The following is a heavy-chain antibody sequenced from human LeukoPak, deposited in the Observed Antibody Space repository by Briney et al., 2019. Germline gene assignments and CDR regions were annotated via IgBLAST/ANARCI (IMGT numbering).Heavy chain of an antibody. J-gene: IGHJ5*02. CDR3: ARLRNNWNFNWFDP. V-gene: IGHV2-70*11. CDR2: IDWDDDK. D-gene: IGHD1-1*01. Sequence: ESGLTLVNPTQTLTLTCTFSGFSLSTSEMCVSWIRQPPGKALEWLARIDWDDDKYYNTSLKTRLTISKDTSKNQVVLTMTNVDPVDTATYFCARLRNNWNFNWFDPWGQGTLVTVSS. CDR1: GFSLSTSEMC.